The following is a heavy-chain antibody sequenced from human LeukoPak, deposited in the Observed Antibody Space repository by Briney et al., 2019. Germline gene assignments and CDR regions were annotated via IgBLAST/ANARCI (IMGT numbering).Heavy chain of an antibody. J-gene: IGHJ4*02. D-gene: IGHD6-6*01. CDR2: INPNSGGT. V-gene: IGHV1-2*06. CDR3: ARESIAARVIDY. CDR1: GFTFSNYG. Sequence: GGSLRLSCAPSGFTFSNYGMHWVRQAPGQGLEWMGRINPNSGGTNYAQKFQGRVTMTRDTSISTAYMELSRLRSDDTAVYYCARESIAARVIDYWGQGTLVTVSS.